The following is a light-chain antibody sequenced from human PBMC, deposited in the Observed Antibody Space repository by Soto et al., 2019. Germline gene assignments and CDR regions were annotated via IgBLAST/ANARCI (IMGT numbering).Light chain of an antibody. CDR1: SSNIGSNN. CDR2: SNN. V-gene: IGLV1-44*01. Sequence: QSVLTQPPSASATPGRRVTISCSGSSSNIGSNNVEWYQHLPGTAPKLLIYSNNQGPSGVPDRFSGSKSGTSASLAISGLQSEDEADYYCASWDDSVNGLVIGGGTKVTVL. CDR3: ASWDDSVNGLV. J-gene: IGLJ2*01.